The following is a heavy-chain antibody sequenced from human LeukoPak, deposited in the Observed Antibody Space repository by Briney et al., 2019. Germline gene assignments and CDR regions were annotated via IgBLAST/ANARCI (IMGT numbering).Heavy chain of an antibody. CDR3: RVSGSYPSPDY. D-gene: IGHD3-10*01. V-gene: IGHV3-48*03. CDR1: GFTFSSYE. CDR2: ISSSGSTI. J-gene: IGHJ4*02. Sequence: GGSLRLSCAASGFTFSSYEMNWVRQAPGKGLEWVSYISSSGSTIYYADSVKGRFTISRDNAKNSLYLQMNSLRAEDTAVYYCRVSGSYPSPDYWGQGTLVTVSS.